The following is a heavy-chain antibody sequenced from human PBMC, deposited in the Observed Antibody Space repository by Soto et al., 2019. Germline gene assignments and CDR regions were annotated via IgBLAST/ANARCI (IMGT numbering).Heavy chain of an antibody. J-gene: IGHJ6*04. D-gene: IGHD2-2*01. CDR3: AKSGYQLPPKHYYYTREV. CDR2: IGHSVADT. V-gene: IGHV3-23*01. Sequence: GGSLILSCAASGFTFRSYPMTWFRQAPGKGLEWVSTIGHSVADTYDADSVKGRFTISRDNSQNTLYLQMNSLRAEDTAVYYCAKSGYQLPPKHYYYTREVWGKGNTVIVSS. CDR1: GFTFRSYP.